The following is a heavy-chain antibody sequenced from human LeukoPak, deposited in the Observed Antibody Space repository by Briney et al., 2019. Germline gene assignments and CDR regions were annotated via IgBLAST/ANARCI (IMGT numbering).Heavy chain of an antibody. V-gene: IGHV3-7*01. CDR2: IKHDGSEK. CDR3: ARETRLLSY. J-gene: IGHJ4*02. D-gene: IGHD3-3*01. Sequence: TGGSLRLSCAASGFTFSSFWMSWVRQTPGKGLEWVAMIKHDGSEKYSVDSLKVRFTISRDNAKNLLYLQMNSLRVEDTAVYHCARETRLLSYWGQGTLVTVSS. CDR1: GFTFSSFW.